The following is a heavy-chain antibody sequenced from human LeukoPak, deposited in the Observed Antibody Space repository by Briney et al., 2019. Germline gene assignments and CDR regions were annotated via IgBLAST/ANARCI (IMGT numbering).Heavy chain of an antibody. D-gene: IGHD3-10*02. CDR2: ISSSGSTI. CDR3: AELGITMIGGV. V-gene: IGHV3-48*03. CDR1: GFTFSSYE. J-gene: IGHJ6*04. Sequence: GGSRRLSCAASGFTFSSYEMNWVRQARGKGLEWVSYISSSGSTIYYADSVKGRFTISRDNAKNSLYLQMNSLRAEDTAVYYCAELGITMIGGVWGKGTTVTISS.